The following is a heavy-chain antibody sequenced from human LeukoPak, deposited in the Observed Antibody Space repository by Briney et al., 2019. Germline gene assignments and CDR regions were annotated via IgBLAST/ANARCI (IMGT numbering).Heavy chain of an antibody. CDR1: GVTFSNYA. V-gene: IGHV3-23*01. Sequence: PGGSLRLSCAASGVTFSNYAMTWVRQAPGKGREWVSSIIGSAGSTYYADSVKGRFTISRDNSKNMLFLQMNGLRAEDTAVYYCANDLLGSSYDYWGQGTLVTVSS. D-gene: IGHD6-19*01. CDR3: ANDLLGSSYDY. J-gene: IGHJ4*02. CDR2: IIGSAGST.